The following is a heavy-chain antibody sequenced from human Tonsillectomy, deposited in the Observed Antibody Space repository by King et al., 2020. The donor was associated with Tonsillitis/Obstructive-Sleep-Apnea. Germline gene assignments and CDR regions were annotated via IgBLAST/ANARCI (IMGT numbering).Heavy chain of an antibody. CDR3: ARGPLLRNLYYDSRGIDFDY. J-gene: IGHJ4*02. V-gene: IGHV1-2*02. D-gene: IGHD3-22*01. CDR2: MNSNSGGT. Sequence: VQLVESGAEVKKPGASVKVSCTASGYTFTGFYLHWVRQAPGQGLEWMGWMNSNSGGTNYAQKLQGRVSMTRDTSISTAYMELSSLSSDDTAVYYCARGPLLRNLYYDSRGIDFDYWGQGTLVTVSS. CDR1: GYTFTGFY.